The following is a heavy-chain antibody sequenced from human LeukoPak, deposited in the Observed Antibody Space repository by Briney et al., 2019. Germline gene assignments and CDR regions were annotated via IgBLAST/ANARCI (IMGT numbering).Heavy chain of an antibody. Sequence: GGSLRLSCAASGFTFSSYAMRWVRQAPGKGLEWVSAISGSGGSTYYADSVKGRFTISRDNSKNTLYLQMNSLRAEDTAVYYCAKDRCSGGSCFLGMDVWGQGTTVTVSS. J-gene: IGHJ6*02. V-gene: IGHV3-23*01. CDR1: GFTFSSYA. D-gene: IGHD2-15*01. CDR3: AKDRCSGGSCFLGMDV. CDR2: ISGSGGST.